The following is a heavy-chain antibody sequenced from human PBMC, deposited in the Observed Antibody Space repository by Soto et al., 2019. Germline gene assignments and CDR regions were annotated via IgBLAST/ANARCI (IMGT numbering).Heavy chain of an antibody. CDR1: GYTFTSYG. V-gene: IGHV1-18*01. J-gene: IGHJ4*02. CDR3: ARDLLPTYYASPVAPHY. D-gene: IGHD3-22*01. CDR2: ISAYNGNT. Sequence: QVQLVQSGAEVKKPGASVKVSCKASGYTFTSYGISWVRQAPGQGLEWMGWISAYNGNTNYAQNLQGRVTMTTDTSTSTAYMELRSLRSDDTAVYYCARDLLPTYYASPVAPHYWGQGTLVTVSS.